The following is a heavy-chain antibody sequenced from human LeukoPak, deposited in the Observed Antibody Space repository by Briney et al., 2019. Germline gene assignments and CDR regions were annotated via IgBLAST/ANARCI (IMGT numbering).Heavy chain of an antibody. Sequence: ASQTLSLTCTVSGGSVSSGSYYWSWIRQLAGKGLEWIGRIYTSGSTNYKPSLKSRVTISVDTSKNQFSLKLSSVTAADTAVYYCAREDYDDAFDIWGQGTMVTVSS. D-gene: IGHD4-17*01. V-gene: IGHV4-61*02. J-gene: IGHJ3*02. CDR2: IYTSGST. CDR3: AREDYDDAFDI. CDR1: GGSVSSGSYY.